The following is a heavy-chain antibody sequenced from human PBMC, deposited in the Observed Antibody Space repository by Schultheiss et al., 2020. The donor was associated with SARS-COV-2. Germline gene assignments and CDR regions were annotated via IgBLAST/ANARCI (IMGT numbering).Heavy chain of an antibody. CDR1: GGSINSGGYY. Sequence: SETLSLTCTVSGGSINSGGYYWSWIRQHPGKGLEWIGYINYSGSTYYNPSLKSRVTISVDTSKKQFSLTMSTVTAADAAVYYCARGDVLRYYFDYWGQGNLVTVSS. D-gene: IGHD3-3*01. V-gene: IGHV4-31*03. CDR3: ARGDVLRYYFDY. J-gene: IGHJ4*02. CDR2: INYSGST.